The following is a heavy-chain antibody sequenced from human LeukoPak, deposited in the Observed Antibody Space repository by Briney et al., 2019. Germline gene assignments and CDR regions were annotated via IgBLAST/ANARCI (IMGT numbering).Heavy chain of an antibody. J-gene: IGHJ4*02. CDR1: GYTFTSYG. CDR2: ISTYNGDT. CDR3: AKDRSSGWYFLSSEIDY. Sequence: ASVKVSCKASGYTFTSYGINWVRQAPGQGLEWMGWISTYNGDTNYAQKLQGRVTMTTDTSTSTAYMELRSLRAEDTAVYYCAKDRSSGWYFLSSEIDYWGQGTLVTVSS. D-gene: IGHD6-19*01. V-gene: IGHV1-18*01.